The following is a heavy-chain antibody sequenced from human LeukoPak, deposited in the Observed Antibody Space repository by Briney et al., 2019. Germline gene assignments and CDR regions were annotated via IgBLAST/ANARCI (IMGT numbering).Heavy chain of an antibody. V-gene: IGHV3-30*18. CDR3: AKAIQLWRDIDY. D-gene: IGHD5-24*01. CDR2: ISYDGTVK. CDR1: GFIFNSYG. Sequence: GGSLRLSCEASGFIFNSYGMHWVRQAPGKGLEWAAVISYDGTVKYYANSVKGRFTISRDNSKNTLYLQMSSLRVEDTAVYYCAKAIQLWRDIDYWGQGTLVTVSS. J-gene: IGHJ4*02.